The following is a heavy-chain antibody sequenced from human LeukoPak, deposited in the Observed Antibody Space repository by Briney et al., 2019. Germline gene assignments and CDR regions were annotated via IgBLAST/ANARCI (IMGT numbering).Heavy chain of an antibody. D-gene: IGHD2-15*01. CDR3: AREMVVAAIDYYGMDV. V-gene: IGHV1-8*01. CDR2: MNPNSGNT. Sequence: ASVKVSCKASGYTFTSYDINWVRQATGQGLEWMGWMNPNSGNTGYAQKFQGRVTMTRNTSISTAYMELSSLRSEDTAVYYCAREMVVAAIDYYGMDVWGQGTTVTVSS. J-gene: IGHJ6*02. CDR1: GYTFTSYD.